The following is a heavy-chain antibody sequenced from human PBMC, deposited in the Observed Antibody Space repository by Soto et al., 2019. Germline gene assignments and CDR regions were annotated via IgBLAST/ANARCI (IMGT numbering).Heavy chain of an antibody. V-gene: IGHV1-3*01. CDR2: IKPGTGTT. J-gene: IGHJ6*04. Sequence: ASVKVSCKTSGYSFITNAMHWVRQAPGQRLEWLGRIKPGTGTTKYSQKFQGRVNITRDTSASTAYLELSTLRSEDTAVYFCAWGVGHTCSYDYGMEVGGEGTTVNVAS. CDR1: GYSFITNA. D-gene: IGHD1-26*01. CDR3: AWGVGHTCSYDYGMEV.